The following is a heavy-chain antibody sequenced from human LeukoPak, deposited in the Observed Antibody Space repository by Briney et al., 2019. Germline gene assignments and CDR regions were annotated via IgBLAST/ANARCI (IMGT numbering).Heavy chain of an antibody. D-gene: IGHD6-19*01. J-gene: IGHJ4*02. CDR2: ISDISDYI. CDR1: GFTLSSNS. Sequence: GGSLRLSCAASGFTLSSNSMNWVRQAPGKGLEWVSSISDISDYIYYADSVRGRFTISGDNAKSSLYLQMNSLRVEDTAVYYCATTLTRDSSGSYGALDYWGQGALVTVSS. V-gene: IGHV3-21*01. CDR3: ATTLTRDSSGSYGALDY.